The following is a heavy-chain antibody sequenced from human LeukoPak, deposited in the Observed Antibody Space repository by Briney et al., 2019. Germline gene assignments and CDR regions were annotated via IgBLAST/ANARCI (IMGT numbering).Heavy chain of an antibody. D-gene: IGHD3-10*01. V-gene: IGHV3-20*04. CDR3: AKGLNGETWRGGFDY. CDR1: GFTFYDYG. Sequence: GGSLRLSCAASGFTFYDYGMGWVRQAPGKGLEWVSGINWNGGSTGYADSVKGRFTISRDNAKNSLYLQMNSLRAEDTALYYCAKGLNGETWRGGFDYWGQGTLVTVSS. J-gene: IGHJ4*02. CDR2: INWNGGST.